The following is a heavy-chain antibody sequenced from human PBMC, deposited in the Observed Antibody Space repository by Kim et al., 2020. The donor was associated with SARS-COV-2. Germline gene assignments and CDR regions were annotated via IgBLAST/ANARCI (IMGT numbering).Heavy chain of an antibody. Sequence: GESLKISCKGSGYSFTSYWISWVRQMPGKGLEWMGRIDPSDSYTNYSPSFQGHVTISADKSVSTAYLQWSSLKASDTAMYYCTLLSTVAPDYWGQGTLVTVSS. V-gene: IGHV5-10-1*01. D-gene: IGHD4-17*01. CDR2: IDPSDSYT. CDR1: GYSFTSYW. J-gene: IGHJ4*02. CDR3: TLLSTVAPDY.